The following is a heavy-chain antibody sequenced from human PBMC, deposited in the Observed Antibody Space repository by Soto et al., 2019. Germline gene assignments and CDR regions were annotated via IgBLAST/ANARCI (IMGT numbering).Heavy chain of an antibody. J-gene: IGHJ6*04. Sequence: QVQLQESGPGLVKPSETLSLTCTVSGGSISRYYWSWIRQPPGKGLEWIGYIDDNGRDDYNPSLASRVTISIATSKNQFSLKVCSVTAADSSFYYCARHEVGDCMGVSCPYYLDVWGKGTAVAVSS. CDR2: IDDNGRD. V-gene: IGHV4-59*08. D-gene: IGHD2-15*01. CDR3: ARHEVGDCMGVSCPYYLDV. CDR1: GGSISRYY.